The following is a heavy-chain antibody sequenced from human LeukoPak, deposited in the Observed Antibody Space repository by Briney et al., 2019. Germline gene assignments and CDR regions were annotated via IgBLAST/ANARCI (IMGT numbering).Heavy chain of an antibody. CDR1: GFTFRDFY. CDR3: ARGKRIFDL. D-gene: IGHD6-25*01. Sequence: GGSLRLSCAGFGFTFRDFYMSWIRQAPGRGPEWVSYKSNNGYSVYYSASVKGRFTMSRDNGNSSLFLQMDSLRVDDTAVYYCARGKRIFDLWGQGVLVAVSS. CDR2: KSNNGYSV. J-gene: IGHJ4*02. V-gene: IGHV3-11*01.